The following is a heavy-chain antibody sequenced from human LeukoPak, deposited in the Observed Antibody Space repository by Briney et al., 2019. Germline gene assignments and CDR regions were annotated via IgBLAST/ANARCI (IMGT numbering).Heavy chain of an antibody. V-gene: IGHV3-11*01. CDR3: AKDRGYCSGGSCYYFDY. CDR1: GFTFSDYY. CDR2: INSSGSTI. J-gene: IGHJ4*02. Sequence: PGGSLRLSCAASGFTFSDYYMSWIRQAPGKGLEWVSYINSSGSTIYYADSVKGRFTISRDNAKNSLYLQMNSLRAEDTALYYCAKDRGYCSGGSCYYFDYWGQGTLVTVSS. D-gene: IGHD2-15*01.